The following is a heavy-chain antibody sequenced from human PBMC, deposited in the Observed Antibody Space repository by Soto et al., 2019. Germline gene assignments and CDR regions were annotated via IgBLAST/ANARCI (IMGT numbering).Heavy chain of an antibody. CDR1: GFIFSKYS. CDR3: AREDILGTRSFDY. D-gene: IGHD1-26*01. Sequence: VHLVDSGGGVVQPGGSLRLSCAGSGFIFSKYSMNWVRQAPGKGLEWLSYISSNSVTIYYADSVRGRFTIFRDNAKNSLYLQMNSLRDEDTAVYYCAREDILGTRSFDYWGQGALVTVSS. CDR2: ISSNSVTI. J-gene: IGHJ4*02. V-gene: IGHV3-48*02.